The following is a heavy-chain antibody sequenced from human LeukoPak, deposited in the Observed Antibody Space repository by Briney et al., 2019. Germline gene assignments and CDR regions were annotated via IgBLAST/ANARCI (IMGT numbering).Heavy chain of an antibody. V-gene: IGHV3-7*01. Sequence: GGSLRLSCAGSGFTFSSYWMSWVRQAPGKGLEWGADIKQDGSEKHYTSSRDNAKNSLFLQMNSLRAEDTAVYFCARVKQQLVRLLGRDTTYYYYYYMDVWGKGTTVTVSS. D-gene: IGHD6-13*01. CDR1: GFTFSSYW. J-gene: IGHJ6*03. CDR3: ARVKQQLVRLLGRDTTYYYYYYMDV. CDR2: IKQDGSEK.